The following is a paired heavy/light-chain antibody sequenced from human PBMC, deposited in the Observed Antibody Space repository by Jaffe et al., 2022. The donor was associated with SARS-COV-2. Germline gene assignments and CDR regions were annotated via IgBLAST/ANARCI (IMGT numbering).Light chain of an antibody. CDR2: DAS. CDR3: QELNSDPPLT. Sequence: DIQLTQSPSFLSASIGDRVTITCRASQGISSYLAWYQQKPGKAPKLLIYDASTLQSGVPSRFSGSGSGTEFTLTISSLQPEDFATYYCQELNSDPPLTFGGGTKVEIK. V-gene: IGKV1-9*01. CDR1: QGISSY. J-gene: IGKJ4*01.
Heavy chain of an antibody. CDR2: IWYDGSKE. J-gene: IGHJ4*02. CDR3: ARGRGWPGAMAGLDY. D-gene: IGHD6-19*01. CDR1: GFTFSGYG. Sequence: QVQLVESGGGVVQPGRSLRLSCAASGFTFSGYGLHWVRQAPGKGLEWVAVIWYDGSKEYFADSVKGRFTISRDNSKNTLNLQMNSLRADDTAVYYCARGRGWPGAMAGLDYWGQGTQVTVSS. V-gene: IGHV3-33*01.